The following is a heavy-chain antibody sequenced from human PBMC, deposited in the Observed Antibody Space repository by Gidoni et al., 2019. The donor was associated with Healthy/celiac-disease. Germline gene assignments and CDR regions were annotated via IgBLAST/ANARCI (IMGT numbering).Heavy chain of an antibody. V-gene: IGHV3-43D*03. D-gene: IGHD6-25*01. CDR1: GFTFDDYA. J-gene: IGHJ6*02. CDR3: AKDISPYSSVYYGMDV. CDR2: ISWDSGST. Sequence: EVQLVESGGVVVQPGGSLRLSCAASGFTFDDYAMHWVRQAPGKGLEWVSLISWDSGSTYYADSVKGRFTISRDNSKNSLYLQMNSLRAEDTALYYCAKDISPYSSVYYGMDVWGQGTTVTVSS.